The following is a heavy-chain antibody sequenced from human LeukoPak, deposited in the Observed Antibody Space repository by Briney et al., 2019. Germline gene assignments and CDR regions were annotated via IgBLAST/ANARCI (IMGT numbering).Heavy chain of an antibody. CDR2: IRFTGSYI. D-gene: IGHD5-24*01. Sequence: PGGSLRLSCAASGFTFSSYSMNWVRQAPGRGLEWDSSIRFTGSYIYYADSVKGRFTISRDDAKNLLSLQMISLRVEDTAVYYCTRAGPRRDGYSSDYWGQGTLVTVSS. CDR3: TRAGPRRDGYSSDY. J-gene: IGHJ4*02. V-gene: IGHV3-21*01. CDR1: GFTFSSYS.